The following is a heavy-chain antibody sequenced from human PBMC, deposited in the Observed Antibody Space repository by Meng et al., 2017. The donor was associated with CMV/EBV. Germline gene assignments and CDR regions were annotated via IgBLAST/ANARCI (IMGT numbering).Heavy chain of an antibody. CDR1: GFTFSSYW. J-gene: IGHJ3*02. D-gene: IGHD3-10*01. Sequence: GESLKISCAASGFTFSSYWMSWVRQAPGKGLEWVANIKQDGSEKYYVGSVKGRFTISRDNAKNSLYLQMNSLRAEDTAVYYCARGLRGPSLVRGVTHDAFDIWGQGTMVTVSS. V-gene: IGHV3-7*01. CDR2: IKQDGSEK. CDR3: ARGLRGPSLVRGVTHDAFDI.